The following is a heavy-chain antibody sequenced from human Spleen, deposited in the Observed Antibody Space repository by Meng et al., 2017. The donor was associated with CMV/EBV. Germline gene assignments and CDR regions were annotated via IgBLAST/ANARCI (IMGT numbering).Heavy chain of an antibody. CDR3: ARGYSNHAYFDY. CDR2: IYYSGST. Sequence: TVSGGSISSGGYYWSWIRQHPGKGLEWIGYIYYSGSTYYNPSLKSRVIISVDTSKNQFSLNLSPLTAADTAVYYCARGYSNHAYFDYWGQGTLVTVSS. J-gene: IGHJ4*02. CDR1: GGSISSGGYY. V-gene: IGHV4-31*03. D-gene: IGHD4-11*01.